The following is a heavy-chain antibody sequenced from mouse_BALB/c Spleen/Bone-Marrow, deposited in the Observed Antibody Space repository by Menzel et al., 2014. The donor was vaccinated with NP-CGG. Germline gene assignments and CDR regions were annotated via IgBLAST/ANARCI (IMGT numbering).Heavy chain of an antibody. V-gene: IGHV1S81*02. D-gene: IGHD4-1*01. Sequence: VQLQQSGAELVKPGASVKLSCKASGYTFTNYYMYWVKQRPGQGLEWIGEINPNNGGPNFNEKFKSKATLTVDKSSSTAYMQLSSLTSEDSAVYYCTRARPGGFAYWGQGTLVTVSA. CDR1: GYTFTNYY. CDR2: INPNNGGP. J-gene: IGHJ3*01. CDR3: TRARPGGFAY.